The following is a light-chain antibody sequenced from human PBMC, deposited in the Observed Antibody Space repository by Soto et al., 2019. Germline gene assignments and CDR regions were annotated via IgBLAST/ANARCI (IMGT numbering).Light chain of an antibody. Sequence: DIQMTQSPSTLSASVGDRVTITCRASQSINSWLAWYQQKPGKAPKLLIYKASSLESGGPSRFSGSGSGTEFTLTISSLQPDDFAAYYCHQYEIYPITFGQGTRLEIK. J-gene: IGKJ5*01. CDR1: QSINSW. V-gene: IGKV1-5*03. CDR3: HQYEIYPIT. CDR2: KAS.